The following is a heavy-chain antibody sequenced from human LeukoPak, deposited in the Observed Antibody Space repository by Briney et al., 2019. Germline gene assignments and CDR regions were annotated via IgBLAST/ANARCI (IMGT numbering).Heavy chain of an antibody. CDR2: IKQDGSEK. Sequence: PGGSLRLSCAASGFTFSSYWMSWVRQAPGKGLEWVANIKQDGSEKYYVDSVKGRFTISRDNAKNSLYLQMNSLRAEDTAVYYCARGRDRPRRYYYYGMDVWGQGTTVTVSS. CDR3: ARGRDRPRRYYYYGMDV. V-gene: IGHV3-7*01. D-gene: IGHD3-10*01. CDR1: GFTFSSYW. J-gene: IGHJ6*02.